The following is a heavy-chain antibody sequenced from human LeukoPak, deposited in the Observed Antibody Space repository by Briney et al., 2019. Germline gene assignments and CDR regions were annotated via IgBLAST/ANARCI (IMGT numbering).Heavy chain of an antibody. D-gene: IGHD6-19*01. Sequence: ASVKVSCKASGGTFSSYAISWVRQAPGQGLEWMGGIIPIFGTANYAQKFQGRVTITTDESTSTAYMELSSLRSEDTAVYYCARTQLLVRFDSCWFDPWGQGTLVTVSS. CDR1: GGTFSSYA. CDR2: IIPIFGTA. J-gene: IGHJ5*02. V-gene: IGHV1-69*05. CDR3: ARTQLLVRFDSCWFDP.